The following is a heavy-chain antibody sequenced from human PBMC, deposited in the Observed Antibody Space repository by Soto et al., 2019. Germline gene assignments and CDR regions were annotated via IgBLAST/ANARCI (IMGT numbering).Heavy chain of an antibody. V-gene: IGHV4-34*01. CDR2: INHSGST. Sequence: PSETLSLTCGVHGGSISGYHWTWIRQPPGKGLEWIGEINHSGSTNYNPSLKSRVTISVDTSKNQFSLKLSSVTAADTAVYYCVGSQNNYPPSDIRLFGYYYYYGMDVWGQGTTVTVSS. D-gene: IGHD3-16*01. CDR1: GGSISGYH. CDR3: VGSQNNYPPSDIRLFGYYYYYGMDV. J-gene: IGHJ6*02.